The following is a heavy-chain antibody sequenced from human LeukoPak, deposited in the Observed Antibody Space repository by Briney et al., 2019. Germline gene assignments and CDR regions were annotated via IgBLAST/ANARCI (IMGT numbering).Heavy chain of an antibody. V-gene: IGHV5-51*01. CDR3: ARPYYYDSGQYYFHY. D-gene: IGHD3-10*01. J-gene: IGHJ4*02. CDR2: IYPGDSDT. Sequence: GESLKISCKGSGYSFTSYWIGWVRQMPGKGQEWMAIIYPGDSDTRYSPSFQGQVTISADKSISTAYLQWSSLKASDTAMYYCARPYYYDSGQYYFHYWGQGTLVTVSS. CDR1: GYSFTSYW.